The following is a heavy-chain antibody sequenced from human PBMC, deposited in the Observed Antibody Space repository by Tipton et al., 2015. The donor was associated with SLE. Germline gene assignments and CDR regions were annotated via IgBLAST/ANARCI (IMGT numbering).Heavy chain of an antibody. CDR1: GGTFSTYA. Sequence: QLVQSGAEVKKPGSSVKVSCKASGGTFSTYAISWVRQAPGQGLEWMGRIIPIFGTGNYAQKFQGRVTITADESTSTAYMELSSLRSEDTAVYYCARGCSGGSCYPDAFDIWGQGTMVTVSS. V-gene: IGHV1-69*18. CDR2: IIPIFGTG. CDR3: ARGCSGGSCYPDAFDI. D-gene: IGHD2-15*01. J-gene: IGHJ3*02.